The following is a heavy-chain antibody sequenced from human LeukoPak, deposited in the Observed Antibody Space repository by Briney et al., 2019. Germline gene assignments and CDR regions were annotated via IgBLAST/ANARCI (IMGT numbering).Heavy chain of an antibody. Sequence: PSETLSLTCTVSSASISNYYWSWIRQPPGKGLEWIGEINHSGSTNYNPSLKSRVTISVDTSKNQFSLKLSSVTAADTAVYYCARHEYGDYNYWGQGTLVTVSS. CDR3: ARHEYGDYNY. J-gene: IGHJ4*02. D-gene: IGHD4-17*01. V-gene: IGHV4-34*01. CDR2: INHSGST. CDR1: SASISNYY.